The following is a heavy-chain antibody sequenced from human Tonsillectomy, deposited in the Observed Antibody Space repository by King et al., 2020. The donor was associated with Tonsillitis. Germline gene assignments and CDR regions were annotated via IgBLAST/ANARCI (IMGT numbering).Heavy chain of an antibody. CDR3: ARRCAPQRAVTYYYDSSGYPFDY. CDR2: TRNKANSYTT. CDR1: GFTFSDHY. Sequence: VQLVESGGDLVQPGGSLRLSCAASGFTFSDHYMDWVRQAPGKGLEWVGRTRNKANSYTTEYAASGKGRFTISRDDSKNSLYLQMNSLKTEDTAVYFCARRCAPQRAVTYYYDSSGYPFDYWGQGTLVTVSS. J-gene: IGHJ4*02. V-gene: IGHV3-72*01. D-gene: IGHD3-22*01.